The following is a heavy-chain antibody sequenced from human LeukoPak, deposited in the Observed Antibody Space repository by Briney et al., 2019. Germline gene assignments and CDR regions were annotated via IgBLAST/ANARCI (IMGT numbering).Heavy chain of an antibody. V-gene: IGHV1-2*06. D-gene: IGHD1-26*01. J-gene: IGHJ4*02. CDR1: GYTLTGYF. Sequence: PTVKVSRTASGYTLTGYFIHWVRQAPGQGLEWMGRINSNSGGTDIEQKFQGRVTMTRDTAISTANMELSRLKSDATALYYCVSEVGYGSQVSYFDGWGRGTLVSVCS. CDR3: VSEVGYGSQVSYFDG. CDR2: INSNSGGT.